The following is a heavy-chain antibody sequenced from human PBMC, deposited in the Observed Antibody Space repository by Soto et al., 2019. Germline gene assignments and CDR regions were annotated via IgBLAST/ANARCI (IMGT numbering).Heavy chain of an antibody. Sequence: GGSLRLSCASFGFTFSRYAMSWVRQAPGKGLEWVSAISGSGGSTYYADSVKGRFTISRDNSKNTLYLQMNSLRAEDTAVYYGVKDPQDYLLVLLHCFEFLGQGTLVT. D-gene: IGHD2-21*01. CDR1: GFTFSRYA. J-gene: IGHJ4*02. CDR2: ISGSGGST. CDR3: VKDPQDYLLVLLHCFEF. V-gene: IGHV3-23*01.